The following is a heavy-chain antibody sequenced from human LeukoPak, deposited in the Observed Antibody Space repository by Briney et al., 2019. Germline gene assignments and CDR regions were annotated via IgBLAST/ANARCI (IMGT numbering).Heavy chain of an antibody. V-gene: IGHV1-2*02. CDR1: GYTFTGYY. CDR2: INPNSGGT. J-gene: IGHJ5*02. D-gene: IGHD3-22*01. Sequence: EASVKVSCKASGYTFTGYYMHWVRQAPGQGLEWMGWINPNSGGTNYAQKFQGRATMTRDTSISTAYMELSRLRSDDTAVYYCARDYYSSADAFNWFDPWGQGTLVTVSS. CDR3: ARDYYSSADAFNWFDP.